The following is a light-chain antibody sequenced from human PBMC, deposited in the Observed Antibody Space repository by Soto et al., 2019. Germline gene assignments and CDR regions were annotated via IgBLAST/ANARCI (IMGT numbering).Light chain of an antibody. V-gene: IGKV3-15*01. CDR2: DAS. J-gene: IGKJ1*01. Sequence: EIVMTQAPVTLSVSPGERATLSCRASQSVGNNLAWYQQKPGQAPRLLIYDASTRATGIPARFSGSGSGTEFTLTISSLQSEDFAVYYCQQYNNWSPLFGQGTKVEIK. CDR1: QSVGNN. CDR3: QQYNNWSPL.